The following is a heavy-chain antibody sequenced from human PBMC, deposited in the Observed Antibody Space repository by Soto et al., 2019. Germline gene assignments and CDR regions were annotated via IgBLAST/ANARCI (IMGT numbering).Heavy chain of an antibody. CDR3: ARAAWYSYGLDY. CDR2: IIPILGIA. J-gene: IGHJ4*02. Sequence: QVQLVQSGAEVKKPGSSVKVSCKASGGTFSSYTISWVRQAPGQGLEWMGRIIPILGIANYAQKFQGRVTITADKSTSTAYMELSSLRSEDTAVYYCARAAWYSYGLDYWGQGTLVTVSS. CDR1: GGTFSSYT. D-gene: IGHD5-18*01. V-gene: IGHV1-69*02.